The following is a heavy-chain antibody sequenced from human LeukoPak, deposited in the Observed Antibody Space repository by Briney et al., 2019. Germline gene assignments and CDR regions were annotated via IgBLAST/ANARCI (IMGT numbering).Heavy chain of an antibody. J-gene: IGHJ4*02. CDR2: VYYSAST. V-gene: IGHV4-59*08. CDR1: GGSISRYY. CDR3: AKYTGTYFDY. D-gene: IGHD7-27*01. Sequence: PSETLSLTCTVSGGSISRYYWSWIRQPPGKGLEWIGYVYYSASTNYNPSLKSRVTISVDTSKNQFSLKLSCVTAADTAVYYCAKYTGTYFDYWGQGTLVTVSS.